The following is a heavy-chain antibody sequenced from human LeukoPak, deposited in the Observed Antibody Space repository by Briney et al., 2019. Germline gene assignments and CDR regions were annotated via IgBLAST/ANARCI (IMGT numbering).Heavy chain of an antibody. CDR3: ARGPVRDDGLTGDSYYYDLDV. V-gene: IGHV4-34*01. D-gene: IGHD3-9*01. Sequence: PSETLSLTCAVYGGSFTDYYWSWIRQAPGKGLEWIGRIHHSAGTNYNPSLKSRVTISADTSKKQLSLKLTSVTAADTAVFYCARGPVRDDGLTGDSYYYDLDVWGQGTTVTVSS. CDR1: GGSFTDYY. CDR2: IHHSAGT. J-gene: IGHJ6*02.